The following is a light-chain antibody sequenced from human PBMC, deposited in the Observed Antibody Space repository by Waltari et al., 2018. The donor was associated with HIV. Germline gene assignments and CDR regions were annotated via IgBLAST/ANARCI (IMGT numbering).Light chain of an antibody. J-gene: IGKJ2*01. Sequence: VMTQSPLSLPVSPGVTSSLSYMSPQSLLNTNRYNYLDWYVQRPGRSPQLLVYLGSNRASGVPDRFSGSGSGTNFTLTISRVETGDVGVYFCMQVVQTPPTFGQGTTLEI. CDR3: MQVVQTPPT. CDR1: QSLLNTNRYNY. V-gene: IGKV2-28*01. CDR2: LGS.